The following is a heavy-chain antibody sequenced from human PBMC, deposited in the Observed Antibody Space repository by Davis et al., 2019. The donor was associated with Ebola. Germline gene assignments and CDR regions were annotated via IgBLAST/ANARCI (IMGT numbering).Heavy chain of an antibody. CDR2: IKQDGSEK. Sequence: GESLKISCVASGLIFSDYYMTWIRQAPGKGLEWVANIKQDGSEKYYVDSVRGRFTISRDNAKNSLYLQMNSLRDEDTAVYYCVREDWNHRGFLYWGQGTLVTVSS. V-gene: IGHV3-7*01. CDR1: GLIFSDYY. J-gene: IGHJ4*02. CDR3: VREDWNHRGFLY. D-gene: IGHD1-1*01.